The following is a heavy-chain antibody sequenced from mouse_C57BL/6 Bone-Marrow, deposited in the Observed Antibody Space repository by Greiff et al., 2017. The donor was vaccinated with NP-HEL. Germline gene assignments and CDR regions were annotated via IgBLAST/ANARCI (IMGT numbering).Heavy chain of an antibody. D-gene: IGHD1-1*01. V-gene: IGHV1-26*01. J-gene: IGHJ4*01. CDR3: ARRSSRYAMDY. CDR2: INPNNGGT. CDR1: GYTFTDYY. Sequence: VQLQQSGPELVKPGASVKISCKASGYTFTDYYMNWVKQSHGKSLEWIGDINPNNGGTSYNQKFKGKATLTVDKSSSTAYMELRSLTSEDSAVYYCARRSSRYAMDYWGQGTSVTVSS.